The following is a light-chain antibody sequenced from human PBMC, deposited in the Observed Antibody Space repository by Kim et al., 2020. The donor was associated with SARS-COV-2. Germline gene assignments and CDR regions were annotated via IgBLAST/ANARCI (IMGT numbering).Light chain of an antibody. CDR1: QSVTNRY. CDR3: QQYGRSPLT. CDR2: GAS. J-gene: IGKJ4*01. V-gene: IGKV3-20*01. Sequence: PPGERAPLSCRASQSVTNRYLAWYQQKPGQAPRLLIYGASSRATGIPDRFSGSGSGTDFTLTISRLEPEDFAVYYCQQYGRSPLTFGGGTKVDIK.